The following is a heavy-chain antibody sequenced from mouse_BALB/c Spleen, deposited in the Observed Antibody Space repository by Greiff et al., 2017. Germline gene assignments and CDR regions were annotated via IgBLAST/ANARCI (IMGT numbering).Heavy chain of an antibody. Sequence: VQLKQSGPELVKPGASVKISCKASGYSFTGYFMNWVMQSHGKSLEWIGRINPYNGDTFYNQKFKGKATLTVDKSSSTAHMELRSLASEDSAVYYCARSHDGYPWFAYWGQGTLVTVSA. CDR1: GYSFTGYF. D-gene: IGHD2-3*01. V-gene: IGHV1-20*02. CDR2: INPYNGDT. J-gene: IGHJ3*01. CDR3: ARSHDGYPWFAY.